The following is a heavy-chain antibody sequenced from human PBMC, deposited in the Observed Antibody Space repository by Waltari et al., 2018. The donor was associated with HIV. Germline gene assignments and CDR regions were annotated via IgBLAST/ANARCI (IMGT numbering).Heavy chain of an antibody. CDR3: TKEREALAGASGAFDI. D-gene: IGHD2-8*02. J-gene: IGHJ3*02. V-gene: IGHV3-30*18. Sequence: QVQLVESGGGVVQPGRSLRLSCAGSGFSFAKFGVHWVRQAPGKGVEWVAVISSDGTGNYYEYSVKGRFTISRDKSNCMVFLQLNSLRVEDTAVYYCTKEREALAGASGAFDIWGQGTMVTVSS. CDR2: ISSDGTGN. CDR1: GFSFAKFG.